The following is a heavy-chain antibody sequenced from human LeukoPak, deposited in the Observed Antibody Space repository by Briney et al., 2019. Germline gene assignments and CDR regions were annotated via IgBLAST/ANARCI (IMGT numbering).Heavy chain of an antibody. CDR1: GFTFSSYS. CDR3: ASDGDTAAMIY. Sequence: PGGSLRLSCAASGFTFSSYSMNWVRQAPGKGLEWVSSISSSSSYIYYADSVKGRFTISRDNAKNSLYLRMNSLRAEDTAVYYCASDGDTAAMIYWGQGTLVTVSS. J-gene: IGHJ4*02. CDR2: ISSSSSYI. D-gene: IGHD5-18*01. V-gene: IGHV3-21*01.